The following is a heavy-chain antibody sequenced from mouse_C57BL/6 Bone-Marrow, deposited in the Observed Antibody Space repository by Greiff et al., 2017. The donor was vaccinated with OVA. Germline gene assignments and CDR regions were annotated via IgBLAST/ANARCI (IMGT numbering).Heavy chain of an antibody. V-gene: IGHV1-64*01. J-gene: IGHJ1*03. Sequence: VQLQQPGAELVKPGASVKLSCKASGYTFTSYWMHWVKQRPGQGLEWIGMIHPNSGSTNYNEKFKSKATLTVDKSTSNAYMQLSSLTSEDSAVYYCAIGGGYESPLYWYFDVWGTGTTVTVSS. CDR2: IHPNSGST. CDR1: GYTFTSYW. CDR3: AIGGGYESPLYWYFDV. D-gene: IGHD2-2*01.